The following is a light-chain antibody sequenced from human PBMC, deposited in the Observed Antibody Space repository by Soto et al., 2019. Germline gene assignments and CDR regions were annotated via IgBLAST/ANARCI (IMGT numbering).Light chain of an antibody. Sequence: DIQMTQSPSTLSASVGDRVTITCRASQSIGDSLAWYQQKPGKAPYLLISDVSSLERGVPSRFSGSGSGTEFTLTISSMQPDDFATFYCQQYHGYYRTFGQGTKVDIK. CDR1: QSIGDS. V-gene: IGKV1-5*01. CDR2: DVS. CDR3: QQYHGYYRT. J-gene: IGKJ1*01.